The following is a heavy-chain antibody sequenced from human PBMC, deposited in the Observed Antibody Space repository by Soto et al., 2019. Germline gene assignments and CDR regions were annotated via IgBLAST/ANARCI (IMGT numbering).Heavy chain of an antibody. CDR3: ARGELSTTVVNTDY. Sequence: GGSLRLSCAASGFTFSTYGMHWVRQAPGKGLEWVAVIWYDGSNKYYADSVKGRFTISRDNSKNTLYLQMNSLRAEDTAVYYCARGELSTTVVNTDYWGQGTLVTVSS. J-gene: IGHJ4*02. CDR1: GFTFSTYG. V-gene: IGHV3-33*01. D-gene: IGHD4-17*01. CDR2: IWYDGSNK.